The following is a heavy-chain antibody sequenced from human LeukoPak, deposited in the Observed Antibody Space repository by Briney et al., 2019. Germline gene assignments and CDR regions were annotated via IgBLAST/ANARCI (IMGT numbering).Heavy chain of an antibody. CDR3: ARGFHCSYGSCYDTTFDQ. CDR1: GLTLSNYW. V-gene: IGHV3-74*01. Sequence: PGGSLRLSCAASGLTLSNYWMHWVSQTPGMGLVGVSRINSDGSRTDCADSVKDRFTISRDNAENTLYLQMNKLRVEDTAVYYCARGFHCSYGSCYDTTFDQWGEGTQVTVSS. J-gene: IGHJ4*02. D-gene: IGHD2-15*01. CDR2: INSDGSRT.